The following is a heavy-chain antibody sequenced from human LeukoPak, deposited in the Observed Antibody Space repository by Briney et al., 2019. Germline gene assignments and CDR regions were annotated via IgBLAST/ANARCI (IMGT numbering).Heavy chain of an antibody. CDR3: ARDSSGYFLGDY. J-gene: IGHJ4*02. D-gene: IGHD3-22*01. V-gene: IGHV4-39*02. CDR1: GGSISSSSYY. CDR2: IYCSGST. Sequence: SETLSLTCTVSGGSISSSSYYWGWIRQPPGKGLEWIGSIYCSGSTYYNPSLKSRVTISVDTSKNQFSLKLSSVTAADTAVYYCARDSSGYFLGDYWGQGTLVTVSS.